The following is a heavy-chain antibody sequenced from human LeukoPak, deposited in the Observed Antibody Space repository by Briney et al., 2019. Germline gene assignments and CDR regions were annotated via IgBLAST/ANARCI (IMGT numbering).Heavy chain of an antibody. J-gene: IGHJ4*02. V-gene: IGHV4-39*01. CDR3: AAHSWNYGESH. CDR1: AGSINDDIYF. CDR2: VFHGDDT. Sequence: SETLSLTCTVSAGSINDDIYFWGWIRQPPGKGLEWIASVFHGDDTYYRPSLKSRVTISKDRSQNQFSLKMTSVTAADTAMYYCAAHSWNYGESHWGQGTLVTVSS. D-gene: IGHD1-7*01.